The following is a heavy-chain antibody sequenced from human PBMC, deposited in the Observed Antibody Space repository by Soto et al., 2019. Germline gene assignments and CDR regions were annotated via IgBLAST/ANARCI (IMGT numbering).Heavy chain of an antibody. V-gene: IGHV4-34*01. D-gene: IGHD6-6*01. CDR2: INHSGST. Sequence: SETLSLTCAVYGGSFSGYYWSWIRQPPGKGLEWIGEINHSGSTNYNPSLKSRVTISVDTSKNQFSLKLSSVTAADTAVYYCARPSIAARPDYWGQGTLVTVSS. CDR3: ARPSIAARPDY. CDR1: GGSFSGYY. J-gene: IGHJ4*02.